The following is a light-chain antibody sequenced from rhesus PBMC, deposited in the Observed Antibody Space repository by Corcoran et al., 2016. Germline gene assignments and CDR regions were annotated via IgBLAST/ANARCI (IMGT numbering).Light chain of an antibody. J-gene: IGKJ4*01. CDR3: RPGNNPPT. Sequence: DIQMTQSPSSLSASVGDKVTITCRASQGTSSWLAWYQQKPGKAPKLPVYAASSLQSGVQSRFSGSGSGTDYPLTISSLQPIDFATCYCRPGNNPPTFDGGTKVELK. CDR1: QGTSSW. CDR2: AAS. V-gene: IGKV1-18*01.